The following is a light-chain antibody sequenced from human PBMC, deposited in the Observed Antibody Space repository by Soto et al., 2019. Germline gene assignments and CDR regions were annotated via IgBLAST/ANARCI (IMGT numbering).Light chain of an antibody. CDR1: QSVSSDF. CDR3: QQYGDSPIT. CDR2: GAS. J-gene: IGKJ5*01. V-gene: IGKV3-20*01. Sequence: EIVLTQSPGTLSLSPGERATLSCRASQSVSSDFLAWYHRRPGQAPRLLIYGASTRATGIPDRFSGSGSGTDFTLTISRLEPEDFAVYDCQQYGDSPITFGQATRLEIK.